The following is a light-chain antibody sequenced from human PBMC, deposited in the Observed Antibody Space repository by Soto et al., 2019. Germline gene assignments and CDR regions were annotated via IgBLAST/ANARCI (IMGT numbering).Light chain of an antibody. CDR1: QGISTY. CDR2: AAS. J-gene: IGKJ1*01. CDR3: QKYNNAPRT. V-gene: IGKV1-27*01. Sequence: DIQMTQSPSSLSASVGDTVTITCRASQGISTYLAWYQQKPGQVPNLLIYAASTLQSGVPSRFSGSGSGTDFTLTISSLRAEDVATYYCQKYNNAPRTFGQGTKVEI.